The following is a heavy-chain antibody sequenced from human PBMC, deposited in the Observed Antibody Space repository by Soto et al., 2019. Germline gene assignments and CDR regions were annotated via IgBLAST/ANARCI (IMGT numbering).Heavy chain of an antibody. D-gene: IGHD1-26*01. J-gene: IGHJ4*02. V-gene: IGHV4-31*02. Sequence: WTWIRQHRGKGLEWIGYIFYSGSTFHNPSLKSRVTISVDTSKNQFSLELSSVTAADTAVYYCAREAGSGDYFDYWGQGTLVTVSS. CDR3: AREAGSGDYFDY. CDR2: IFYSGST.